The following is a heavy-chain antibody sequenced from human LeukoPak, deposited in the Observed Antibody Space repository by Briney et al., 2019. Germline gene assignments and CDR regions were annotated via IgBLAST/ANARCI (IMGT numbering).Heavy chain of an antibody. CDR3: AKDYRAVRGSVVLENWFDH. D-gene: IGHD3-10*01. V-gene: IGHV3-74*01. CDR2: INSDGSST. Sequence: GGSLRLSCAASGFTFSSYWMHWVRQAPGKGLVWVSRINSDGSSTSYADSVKGRFTISRDNAKNTLYLQMNSLRAEETAVYYCAKDYRAVRGSVVLENWFDHWGQGIQVIVSS. J-gene: IGHJ5*02. CDR1: GFTFSSYW.